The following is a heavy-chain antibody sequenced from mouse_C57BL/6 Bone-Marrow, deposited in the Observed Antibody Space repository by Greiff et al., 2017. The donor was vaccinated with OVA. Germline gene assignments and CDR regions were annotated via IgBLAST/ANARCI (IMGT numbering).Heavy chain of an antibody. D-gene: IGHD1-1*01. J-gene: IGHJ1*03. V-gene: IGHV1-55*01. CDR2: IYPGSGST. CDR3: ARLLRYYWYFDV. Sequence: QVQLQQPGAELVKPGASVKMSCKASGYTFTSYWITWVKQRPGQGLEWIGDIYPGSGSTNYNEKFKSKATLTADKSSSTAYMQLSSLTSEDSAVYFCARLLRYYWYFDVWGTGTTVTVSS. CDR1: GYTFTSYW.